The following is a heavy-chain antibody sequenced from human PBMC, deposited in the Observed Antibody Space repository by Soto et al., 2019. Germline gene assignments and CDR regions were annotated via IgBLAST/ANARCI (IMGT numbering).Heavy chain of an antibody. CDR2: IYYSGST. J-gene: IGHJ5*01. CDR1: GGSISGHY. D-gene: IGHD3-10*01. CDR3: VRTLTSGRQDS. V-gene: IGHV4-59*11. Sequence: SETLSLTCTVSGGSISGHYWSWIRQSPGKGLEWIAYIYYSGSTNYNPSLKSRVTISLDTSKNQLSLRLSSVTAADTAVYYCVRTLTSGRQDSWGQGTLVTVS.